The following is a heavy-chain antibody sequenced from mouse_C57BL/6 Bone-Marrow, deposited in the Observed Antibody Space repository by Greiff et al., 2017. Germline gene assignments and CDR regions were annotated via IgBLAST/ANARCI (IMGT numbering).Heavy chain of an antibody. CDR2: IDPANGNT. V-gene: IGHV14-3*01. D-gene: IGHD2-10*01. CDR1: GFNIKTTY. J-gene: IGHJ3*01. CDR3: ARSCYGNNAWFAY. Sequence: EVQLQESVAELVRPGASVKLSCTASGFNIKTTYMHWVKQRPEPGLEWIGRIDPANGNTKYAPKFQGTATLTADTSANTAYLQLSSLTSEDTAIYYCARSCYGNNAWFAYWGQGTLVTVSA.